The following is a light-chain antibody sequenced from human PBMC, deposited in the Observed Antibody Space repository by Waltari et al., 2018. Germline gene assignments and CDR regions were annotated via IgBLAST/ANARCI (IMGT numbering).Light chain of an antibody. V-gene: IGLV1-40*01. J-gene: IGLJ2*01. CDR3: QSFDSSLSGVV. CDR2: ANS. CDR1: RSTLRAAYD. Sequence: QSVLTQPPSLSGAPGQAVAISVSGSRSTLRAAYDVYWYQQLPGTAPQILIYANSNRPSGVPDRFSGSKSGTSASLAITGLQAEDEAVYYCQSFDSSLSGVVFGGGTKLTVL.